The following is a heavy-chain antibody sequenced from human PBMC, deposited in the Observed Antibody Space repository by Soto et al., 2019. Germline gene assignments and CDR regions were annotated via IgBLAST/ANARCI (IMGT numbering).Heavy chain of an antibody. Sequence: SETLSLTCTVSGGSITSGGYFWDWIRQPPGKGLEWIGTVHSTGGTYYSPSLRSRVTISVDTRKNLFSLKMTSASATDTAAYFCAKREDSSRFGGLYIWGQGTAVTVSS. CDR3: AKREDSSRFGGLYI. D-gene: IGHD3-3*01. CDR2: VHSTGGT. J-gene: IGHJ6*02. CDR1: GGSITSGGYF. V-gene: IGHV4-39*01.